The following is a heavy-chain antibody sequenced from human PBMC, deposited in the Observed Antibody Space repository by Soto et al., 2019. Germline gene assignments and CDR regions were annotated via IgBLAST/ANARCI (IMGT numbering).Heavy chain of an antibody. CDR3: AKDRLAGGFDY. Sequence: RVSLTLSCAASGLSFRNYAISWVSQAPVKGLEWVSLVSVPAGTTYYTDSVKGRFTISRDNSRNTVYLQMNSLRADDTAVYYCAKDRLAGGFDYWGQGTLVTVSS. D-gene: IGHD3-16*01. V-gene: IGHV3-23*01. J-gene: IGHJ4*02. CDR1: GLSFRNYA. CDR2: VSVPAGTT.